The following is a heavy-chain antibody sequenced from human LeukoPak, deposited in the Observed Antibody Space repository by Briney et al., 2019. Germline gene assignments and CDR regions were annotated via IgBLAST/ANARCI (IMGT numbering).Heavy chain of an antibody. Sequence: GGSLRRSCAASGFTFSSYEMNWVRQAPGKGLEWVSYISSSGSTIYYADSVKGRFTISRDNAKNSLYLQMNSLRAEDTAVYYCAELGITMIGGVWGKGTTVTISS. V-gene: IGHV3-48*03. CDR2: ISSSGSTI. J-gene: IGHJ6*04. D-gene: IGHD3-10*02. CDR1: GFTFSSYE. CDR3: AELGITMIGGV.